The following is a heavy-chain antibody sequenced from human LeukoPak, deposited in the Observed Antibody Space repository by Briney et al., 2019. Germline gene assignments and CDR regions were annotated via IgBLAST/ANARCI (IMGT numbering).Heavy chain of an antibody. CDR2: IVVGSGNT. D-gene: IGHD2-21*02. CDR1: GFTFTSSA. Sequence: RTSVKVSFKASGFTFTSSAMQWVRQARGQRLEWIGWIVVGSGNTNYARKFQERVTITRDMSASTAYMELSSLRSEDTAVYYCATDRGAYCDGDCLDYWGQGTLVTVSS. CDR3: ATDRGAYCDGDCLDY. V-gene: IGHV1-58*02. J-gene: IGHJ4*02.